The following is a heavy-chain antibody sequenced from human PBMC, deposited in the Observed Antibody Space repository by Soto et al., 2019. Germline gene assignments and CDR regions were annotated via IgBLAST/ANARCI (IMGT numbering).Heavy chain of an antibody. V-gene: IGHV3-9*01. Sequence: GGSMRLSCAASGFTFDDYAIHWVRQAPGKGLEWVSGISWNSGSIGYADSVKGRFTISRDNAKNSLYLQMNSLRAEDTALYYCAKDIGPGGVGDDAFDIWGQGTMVTVSS. CDR2: ISWNSGSI. J-gene: IGHJ3*02. CDR3: AKDIGPGGVGDDAFDI. CDR1: GFTFDDYA. D-gene: IGHD2-8*02.